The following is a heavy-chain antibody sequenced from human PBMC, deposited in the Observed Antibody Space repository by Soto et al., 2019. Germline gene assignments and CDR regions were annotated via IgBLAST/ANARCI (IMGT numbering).Heavy chain of an antibody. V-gene: IGHV4-39*01. CDR1: GGSISSSSYY. Sequence: QLQLQESGPGLVKPSETLSLTCSVSGGSISSSSYYWGWIRQPPGKGLEWGGSIHYSGTTYYSPSLQSPVTISVDTSKNQFSRKLSSVTAADTAVYYWARHDFGLDSSSSPTILDFLDYWGQGTLLTVSS. J-gene: IGHJ4*02. D-gene: IGHD6-13*01. CDR3: ARHDFGLDSSSSPTILDFLDY. CDR2: IHYSGTT.